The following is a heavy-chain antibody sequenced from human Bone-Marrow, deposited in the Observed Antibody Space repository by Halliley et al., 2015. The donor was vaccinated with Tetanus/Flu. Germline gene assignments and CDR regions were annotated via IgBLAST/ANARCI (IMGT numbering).Heavy chain of an antibody. V-gene: IGHV3-30*14. J-gene: IGHJ6*02. CDR1: GFTFSSYA. CDR3: ARPSWGPYHYYYGLDV. CDR2: ISHDGGTK. D-gene: IGHD7-27*01. Sequence: SGFTFSSYAMHWVRQAPGKGLEWVAVISHDGGTKYFADSVKGRFTISRGNSKNTLYLQMNSLRAEDTAVYYCARPSWGPYHYYYGLDVWGQGTTVTVSS.